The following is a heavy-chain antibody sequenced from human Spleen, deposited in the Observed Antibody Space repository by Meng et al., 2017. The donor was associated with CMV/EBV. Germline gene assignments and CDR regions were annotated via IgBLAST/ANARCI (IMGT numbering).Heavy chain of an antibody. CDR3: ARVGVSSGYYSLDY. D-gene: IGHD3-22*01. V-gene: IGHV3-48*04. Sequence: GESLKISCAASGFTFPIYAMSWVRQAPGKGLEWVSYISSSSSTIYYADSVKGRFTISRDNAKNSLYLQMNSLRAEDTAVYYCARVGVSSGYYSLDYWGQGTLVTVSS. J-gene: IGHJ4*02. CDR2: ISSSSSTI. CDR1: GFTFPIYA.